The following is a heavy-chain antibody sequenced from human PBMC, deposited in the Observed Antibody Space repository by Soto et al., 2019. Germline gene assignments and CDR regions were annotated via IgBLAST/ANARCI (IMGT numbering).Heavy chain of an antibody. J-gene: IGHJ5*02. Sequence: GESLKISCKGSGYSFASYRIGWVRQMPGKGLEWMGIFYPGDSNMRYSPSFQGQVTISADKSISTAYLQWSSLKASDTAMYYCATLAPEYGSNGNYFDPWGQGTLVTVSS. CDR3: ATLAPEYGSNGNYFDP. D-gene: IGHD1-7*01. CDR2: FYPGDSNM. V-gene: IGHV5-51*01. CDR1: GYSFASYR.